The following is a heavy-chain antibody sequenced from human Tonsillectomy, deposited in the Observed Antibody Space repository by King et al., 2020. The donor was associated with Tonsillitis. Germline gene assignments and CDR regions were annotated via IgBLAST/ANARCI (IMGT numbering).Heavy chain of an antibody. J-gene: IGHJ4*01. CDR1: GYTFTGYY. CDR3: AREAMTYDYGFFDY. Sequence: VQLVESGAEVKKPGASVKVSCKASGYTFTGYYLHWGRQAPGQGLEWVGWIKAKSGDANYAQKFQGRGTMTRDTSISTAYMEMSRLISDDTAVYFCAREAMTYDYGFFDYWGQGTLVTVSS. V-gene: IGHV1-2*02. D-gene: IGHD4/OR15-4a*01. CDR2: IKAKSGDA.